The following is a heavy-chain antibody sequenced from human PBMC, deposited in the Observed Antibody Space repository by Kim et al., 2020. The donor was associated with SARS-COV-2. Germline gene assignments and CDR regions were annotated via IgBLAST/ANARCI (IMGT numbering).Heavy chain of an antibody. D-gene: IGHD4-17*01. CDR3: ATWRRTVTRYYGMDV. J-gene: IGHJ6*02. Sequence: PTLKSRVTISVDTSKNQFSLKLSSVTAADTAVYYCATWRRTVTRYYGMDVWGQGTTVTVSS. V-gene: IGHV4-34*01.